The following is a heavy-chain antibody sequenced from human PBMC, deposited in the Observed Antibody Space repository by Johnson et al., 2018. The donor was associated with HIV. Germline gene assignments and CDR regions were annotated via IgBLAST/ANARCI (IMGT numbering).Heavy chain of an antibody. D-gene: IGHD1-26*01. CDR2: INWNGGRT. J-gene: IGHJ3*02. CDR3: AKAFEPLGGSYLDAFDI. Sequence: VQLVESGGGVVRPGESLRLSCAASGFTFDDYDMKWVRQAPGKGLEWVSGINWNGGRTDYADSVKGRFTISRDNAKNSLYLQMNSLKAEDTAVYYCAKAFEPLGGSYLDAFDIWGQVTMVTVSS. CDR1: GFTFDDYD. V-gene: IGHV3-20*04.